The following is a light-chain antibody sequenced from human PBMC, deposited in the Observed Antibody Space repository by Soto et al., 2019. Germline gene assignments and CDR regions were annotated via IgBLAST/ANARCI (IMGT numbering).Light chain of an antibody. V-gene: IGLV2-23*02. CDR2: EVS. J-gene: IGLJ1*01. CDR1: TSDVGSYDL. Sequence: QSALTQPASVSGSPGQSITISCTGTTSDVGSYDLVSWYQQHPGKAPKIMIYEVSTRPSGDSNRFSGSKSGNTASLTISGLQAEDEADYYCCSYAGGRSPYVFGTGTKLTVL. CDR3: CSYAGGRSPYV.